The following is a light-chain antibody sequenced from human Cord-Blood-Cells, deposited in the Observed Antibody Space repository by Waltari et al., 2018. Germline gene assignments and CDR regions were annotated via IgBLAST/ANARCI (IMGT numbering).Light chain of an antibody. CDR2: AAS. V-gene: IGKV1-NL1*01. CDR1: QGISNS. CDR3: QQYYSTRT. Sequence: FQMTQFQSSLSASVGDTLTITCRASQGISNSLAWYQQKPGKAPKLLLSAASRLESGVPSRFSGSGSGTDYTLTISSLQPEDFATYYCQQYYSTRTFGQGTKVEIK. J-gene: IGKJ1*01.